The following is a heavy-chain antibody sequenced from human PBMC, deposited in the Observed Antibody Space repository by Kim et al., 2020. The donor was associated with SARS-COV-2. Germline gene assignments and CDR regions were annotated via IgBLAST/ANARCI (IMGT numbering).Heavy chain of an antibody. V-gene: IGHV3-23*01. CDR3: AKGANARYFDWLSIPDWFDP. D-gene: IGHD3-9*01. Sequence: GGSLRLSCAASGFTFSSYAMSWVRQAPGKGLEWVSDISGSGGSTYDADSVKGRFTISRDNSKNTLYLQMNSLRAEDTAVYYCAKGANARYFDWLSIPDWFDPWGQGSLVPVSS. J-gene: IGHJ5*02. CDR2: ISGSGGST. CDR1: GFTFSSYA.